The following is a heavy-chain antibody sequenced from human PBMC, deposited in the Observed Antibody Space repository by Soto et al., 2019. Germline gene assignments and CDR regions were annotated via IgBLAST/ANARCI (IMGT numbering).Heavy chain of an antibody. V-gene: IGHV4-31*03. D-gene: IGHD6-13*01. CDR3: ARGRLAAAGTFDY. CDR1: GGSISSGGYY. J-gene: IGHJ4*02. Sequence: SETLSLTCTVSGGSISSGGYYWSWIRQHPGKGLEWIGYIYYSGSTYYNPSLKSRVTISVDTSKNQFPLKLSSVTAADTAVYYCARGRLAAAGTFDYWGQGTLVTVSS. CDR2: IYYSGST.